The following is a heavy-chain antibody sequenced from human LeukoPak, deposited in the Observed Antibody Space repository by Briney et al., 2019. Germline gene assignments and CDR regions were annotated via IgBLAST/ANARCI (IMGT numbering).Heavy chain of an antibody. V-gene: IGHV4-4*07. CDR2: IYTSGST. J-gene: IGHJ5*02. D-gene: IGHD5-12*01. CDR1: GGSISIYY. Sequence: SETLSLTCTVSGGSISIYYWSWIRQPAGKGLEWIGRIYTSGSTNYNPSLKSRVTISLDKSKNQFSLKLSSVTAADTAVYYCATSYGYSGYESWGQGTLVTVSS. CDR3: ATSYGYSGYES.